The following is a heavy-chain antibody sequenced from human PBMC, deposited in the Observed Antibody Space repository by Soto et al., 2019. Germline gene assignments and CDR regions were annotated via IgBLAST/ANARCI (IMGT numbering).Heavy chain of an antibody. Sequence: QVQLVQSGAEVKKPGSSVKVSCKASGGTFSSYAISWVRQAPGQGLEWMGGIIPIFGTANYAQKFQGRGTITADESTSTDYMELSSLRSEDTAVYYCARDWANYYDSSGYFTSGAFDIWGQGTMVTVSS. V-gene: IGHV1-69*12. D-gene: IGHD3-22*01. CDR1: GGTFSSYA. J-gene: IGHJ3*02. CDR2: IIPIFGTA. CDR3: ARDWANYYDSSGYFTSGAFDI.